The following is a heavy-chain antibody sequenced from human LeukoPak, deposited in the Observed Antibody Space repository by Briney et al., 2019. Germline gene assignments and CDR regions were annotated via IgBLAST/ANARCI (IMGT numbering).Heavy chain of an antibody. D-gene: IGHD3-16*01. CDR2: IYYSGST. CDR1: GGSMRTYY. J-gene: IGHJ4*02. Sequence: SETLSLTCTVSGGSMRTYYWSWIRQPPGKGLEWIGYIYYSGSTNYNPSLKSRVTISLDTSNNQFSLKLSSVTAADTAVYYCARRAGGWLYYFDYWGQGTRVTVSS. CDR3: ARRAGGWLYYFDY. V-gene: IGHV4-59*01.